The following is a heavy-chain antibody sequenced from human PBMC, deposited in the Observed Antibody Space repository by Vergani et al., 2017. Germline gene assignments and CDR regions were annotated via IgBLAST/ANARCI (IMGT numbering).Heavy chain of an antibody. J-gene: IGHJ4*02. CDR3: ARLYGSDSSGRKYFDY. CDR1: VYSFTKYW. D-gene: IGHD3-22*01. V-gene: IGHV5-51*01. Sequence: EVQLVQSGAEVKKPGESLKISCQISVYSFTKYWIGWVRQMPGKGLEWMGIIHPADSDTRYSPSFQGQVTISVDKSISTAYLQRSSLRDSDSAMYYCARLYGSDSSGRKYFDYWGQGTLVTVSS. CDR2: IHPADSDT.